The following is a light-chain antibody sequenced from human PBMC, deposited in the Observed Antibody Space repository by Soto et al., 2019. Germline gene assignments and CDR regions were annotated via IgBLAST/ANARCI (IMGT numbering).Light chain of an antibody. CDR3: SSYTRSSTQV. V-gene: IGLV2-14*01. Sequence: QSALTQPASVSGSPGQSITISCTGTSSDVGGYNYVSWYQQHPGKAPKLMIYDVSNRPSGVSNRFSGSKSGHTASLTISGLQAEDEADYYCSSYTRSSTQVFGTGTKVTVL. CDR2: DVS. J-gene: IGLJ1*01. CDR1: SSDVGGYNY.